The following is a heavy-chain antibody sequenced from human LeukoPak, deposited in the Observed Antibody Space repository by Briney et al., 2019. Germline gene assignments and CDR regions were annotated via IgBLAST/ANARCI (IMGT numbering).Heavy chain of an antibody. V-gene: IGHV1-69*01. CDR1: GGTFSSYA. D-gene: IGHD1-20*01. CDR2: IIPIFGTV. CDR3: ARLIIRYNWNDEVDY. J-gene: IGHJ4*02. Sequence: SVKVSCKASGGTFSSYAISWVRQAPGQGLEWMGGIIPIFGTVNYAQKFQGRVTITADESTSTAYMELSSLRSEDTAVYYCARLIIRYNWNDEVDYWGQGTLVTVSS.